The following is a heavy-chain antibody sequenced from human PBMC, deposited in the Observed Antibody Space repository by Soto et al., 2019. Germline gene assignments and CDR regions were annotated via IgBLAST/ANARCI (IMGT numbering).Heavy chain of an antibody. D-gene: IGHD6-13*01. CDR2: INNKANSYTT. V-gene: IGHV3-72*01. CDR3: TPVSLGSSLSSDY. J-gene: IGHJ4*02. CDR1: GLTFSDHY. Sequence: EVQLVESGGGLVQPEVSLSLSCAASGLTFSDHYMDWVRQAPGNGLEWVGRINNKANSYTTEYAAPVKGRFIISRDDSKNSVFLQINRLKTDDSAVYYCTPVSLGSSLSSDYWGQGILVTVSS.